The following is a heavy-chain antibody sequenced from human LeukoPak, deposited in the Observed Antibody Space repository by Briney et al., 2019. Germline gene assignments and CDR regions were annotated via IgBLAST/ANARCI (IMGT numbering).Heavy chain of an antibody. CDR1: GYSFTSYG. J-gene: IGHJ4*02. V-gene: IGHV1-18*01. CDR2: ISAYNGNT. CDR3: ARAGYSYGSDFDY. Sequence: GESLKISCKGSGYSFTSYGISWVRQAPGQGLEWMGWISAYNGNTNYAQKLQGRVTMTTDASTSTAYMELRSLRSDDTAVYYCARAGYSYGSDFDYWGQGTLVTVSS. D-gene: IGHD5-18*01.